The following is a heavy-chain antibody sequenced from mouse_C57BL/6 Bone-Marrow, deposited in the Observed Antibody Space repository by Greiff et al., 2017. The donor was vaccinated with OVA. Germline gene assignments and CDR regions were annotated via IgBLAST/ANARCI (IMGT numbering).Heavy chain of an antibody. J-gene: IGHJ3*01. Sequence: EVQGVESGGGLVQPGGSMKLSCVASGFTFSNYWMNWVRQSPEKGLEWVAQIRLKSDNYATHYAESVKGRFTISRDDSKSSVYLQMNNLRAEDTGIYYCTTAQATLGFAYWGQGTLVTVSA. CDR1: GFTFSNYW. D-gene: IGHD3-2*02. V-gene: IGHV6-3*01. CDR2: IRLKSDNYAT. CDR3: TTAQATLGFAY.